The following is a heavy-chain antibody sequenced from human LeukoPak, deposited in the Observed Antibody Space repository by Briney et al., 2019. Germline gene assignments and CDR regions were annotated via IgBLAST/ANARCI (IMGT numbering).Heavy chain of an antibody. CDR1: GFTFSSYW. V-gene: IGHV3-74*01. D-gene: IGHD2-8*01. J-gene: IGHJ4*02. CDR2: INSDGSSI. Sequence: PGGSLRLSCVVSGFTFSSYWMHWVRQAPGKGLVWVSRINSDGSSIRYADSVKGRFTISRDNAKNTLYLQMNSLRAEDTAVYYCARDNGENYHTAFDYWGQGTLVTVSS. CDR3: ARDNGENYHTAFDY.